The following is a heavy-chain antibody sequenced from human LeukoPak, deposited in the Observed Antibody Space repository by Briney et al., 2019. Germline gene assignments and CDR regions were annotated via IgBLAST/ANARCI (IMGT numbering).Heavy chain of an antibody. D-gene: IGHD6-19*01. V-gene: IGHV3-20*04. Sequence: PGGTLRLSCAASGFTFDEYGMSWVRQAPGKGLEWVSGINWNGGSTGYADSVKGRSTISRDNAKNSLYLQMNSLRAEDTALYYCARVEYSSGWYEYFQHWGQGTLVTVSS. CDR1: GFTFDEYG. CDR3: ARVEYSSGWYEYFQH. CDR2: INWNGGST. J-gene: IGHJ1*01.